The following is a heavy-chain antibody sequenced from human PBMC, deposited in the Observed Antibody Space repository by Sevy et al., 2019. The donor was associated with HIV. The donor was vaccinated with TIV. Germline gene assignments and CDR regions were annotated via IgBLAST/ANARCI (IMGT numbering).Heavy chain of an antibody. CDR2: IYTTGST. J-gene: IGHJ6*02. D-gene: IGHD6-19*01. CDR3: ARDGAPVAGVGRAYYYGMDA. V-gene: IGHV4-4*07. Sequence: SETLSLTCGVSGGSVSSYHWSWIRQTAAKGLEWIGRIYTTGSTKYNPSLNSRVTLSLDTARNQISLMLTSVTAADTAVYYCARDGAPVAGVGRAYYYGMDAWGQGTTVTVSS. CDR1: GGSVSSYH.